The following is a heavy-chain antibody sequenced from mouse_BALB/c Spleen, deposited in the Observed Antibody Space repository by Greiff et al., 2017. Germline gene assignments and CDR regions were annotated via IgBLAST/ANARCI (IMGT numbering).Heavy chain of an antibody. V-gene: IGHV3-2*02. D-gene: IGHD2-14*01. J-gene: IGHJ4*01. Sequence: DVKLVESGPGLVKPSQSLSLTCTVTGYSITSDYAWNWIRQFPGNKLEWMGYISYSGSTSYNPSLKSRISITRDTSKNQFFLQLNSVTTEDTATYYCARRSERYGAMDYWGQGTSVTVSS. CDR3: ARRSERYGAMDY. CDR1: GYSITSDYA. CDR2: ISYSGST.